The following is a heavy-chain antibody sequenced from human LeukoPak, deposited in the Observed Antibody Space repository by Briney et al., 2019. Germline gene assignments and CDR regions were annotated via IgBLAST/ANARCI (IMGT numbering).Heavy chain of an antibody. D-gene: IGHD1-26*01. CDR1: GFTFRSHG. CDR2: IWYDGSNK. CDR3: AGDRATSYFDY. J-gene: IGHJ4*02. Sequence: GGSLRLSCAASGFTFRSHGMHWVRQAPGKGLEWVAFIWYDGSNKYYTDSVKGRFTISRDNSKNALYLQMNSLRAEDTAVYYCAGDRATSYFDYWGQGALVTISS. V-gene: IGHV3-33*01.